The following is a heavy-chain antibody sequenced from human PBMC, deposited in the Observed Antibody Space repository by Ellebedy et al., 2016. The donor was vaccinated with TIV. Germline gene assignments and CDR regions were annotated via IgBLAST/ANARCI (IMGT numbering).Heavy chain of an antibody. D-gene: IGHD4-17*01. CDR2: IYSGGST. CDR1: GFTVSSYY. CDR3: ARDQNGDLDY. V-gene: IGHV3-66*01. J-gene: IGHJ4*02. Sequence: GESLKIYCAASGFTVSSYYMSWVRQAPGKGLEWVSIIYSGGSTYYGDSVKGRFTISRDNSKNTLFLQMNILRAEDTAVYFCARDQNGDLDYWGQGTLVTVSS.